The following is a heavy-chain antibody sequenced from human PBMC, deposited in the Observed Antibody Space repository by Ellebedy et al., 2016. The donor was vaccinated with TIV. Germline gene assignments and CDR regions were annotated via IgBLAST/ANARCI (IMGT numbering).Heavy chain of an antibody. D-gene: IGHD3-22*01. V-gene: IGHV3-30*18. CDR1: GFTFSSYG. CDR2: ISPDGSNK. J-gene: IGHJ4*01. CDR3: AKETWESSGYYIDY. Sequence: GESLKISCAASGFTFSSYGMHWVRQAPGKGLEWVAVISPDGSNKYFADSVKARFTISRDNSKNTLSLQMNSLRAEDTAVYYCAKETWESSGYYIDYWGQGTLVTVSS.